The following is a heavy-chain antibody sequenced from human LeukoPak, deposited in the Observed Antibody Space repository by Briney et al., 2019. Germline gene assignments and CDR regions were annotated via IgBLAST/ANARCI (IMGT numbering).Heavy chain of an antibody. Sequence: SETLSLTCAVYGGSFSGYYWSWIRQPPGKGLKWIGEINHSGSTNYNPSLKSRVTISVDTSKNQFSLKLSSVTAADTAVHYCARKSPYYDFWSGRYYYYMDVWGKGTTVTVSS. J-gene: IGHJ6*03. CDR2: INHSGST. CDR1: GGSFSGYY. V-gene: IGHV4-34*01. D-gene: IGHD3-3*01. CDR3: ARKSPYYDFWSGRYYYYMDV.